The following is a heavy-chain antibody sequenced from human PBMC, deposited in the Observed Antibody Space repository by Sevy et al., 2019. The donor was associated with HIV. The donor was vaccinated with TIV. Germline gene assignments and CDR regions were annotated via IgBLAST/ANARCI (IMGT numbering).Heavy chain of an antibody. V-gene: IGHV4-61*01. J-gene: IGHJ3*02. CDR2: IYYSGSI. D-gene: IGHD2-15*01. Sequence: SETLSLTCTVSGGSVSSGSYYWSWIRQPPGKGLEWIGYIYYSGSINYNPSLKSRVTISVDTSKNQFSLKLSSVTAADTAVYYCASSKGYCSGGSCAHYAFDIWGQGTMVTVSS. CDR1: GGSVSSGSYY. CDR3: ASSKGYCSGGSCAHYAFDI.